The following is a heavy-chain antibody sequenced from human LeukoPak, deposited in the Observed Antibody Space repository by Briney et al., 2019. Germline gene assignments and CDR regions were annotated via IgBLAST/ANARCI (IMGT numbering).Heavy chain of an antibody. CDR1: GYTFSSYY. J-gene: IGHJ4*02. V-gene: IGHV1-46*01. D-gene: IGHD3-9*01. CDR2: INPRSGST. CDR3: ARSFDWSFDY. Sequence: ASVKVSCKASGYTFSSYYMHWVRQAPGQGLEWMGIINPRSGSTTYAQHFQGRVTMTRDTSTSSVYMELSSLRSDDTAVYYCARSFDWSFDYWGQGTLVTVSS.